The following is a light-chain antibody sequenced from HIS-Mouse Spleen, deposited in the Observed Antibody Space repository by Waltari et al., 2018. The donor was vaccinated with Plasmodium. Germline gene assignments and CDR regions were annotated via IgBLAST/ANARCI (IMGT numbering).Light chain of an antibody. CDR3: MQGTHWPPIFT. Sequence: DVVMTTSPLSLPVTLGQPASIPCRSSQSLVYSAGNTYLNCFQQRPGQSPRRLIYKVSNRDAGVPDRFSGSGSGTDFTLKISRVEAEDVGVYYCMQGTHWPPIFTFGPGTKVDIK. CDR1: QSLVYSAGNTY. V-gene: IGKV2-30*01. CDR2: KVS. J-gene: IGKJ3*01.